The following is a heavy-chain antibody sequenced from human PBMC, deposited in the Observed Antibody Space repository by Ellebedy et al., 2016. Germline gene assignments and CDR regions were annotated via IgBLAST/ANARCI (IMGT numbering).Heavy chain of an antibody. CDR3: AKDSYQLLYSDAFDI. D-gene: IGHD2-2*02. CDR1: GFTFSSYA. Sequence: GESLKISCAASGFTFSSYAMSWVRQAPGKGLEWVSAISGSGGSTYYADSVKGRFTISRDNSKNTLYLQMNSLRAEDTAVYYCAKDSYQLLYSDAFDIWGQGTMVTVSS. V-gene: IGHV3-23*01. CDR2: ISGSGGST. J-gene: IGHJ3*02.